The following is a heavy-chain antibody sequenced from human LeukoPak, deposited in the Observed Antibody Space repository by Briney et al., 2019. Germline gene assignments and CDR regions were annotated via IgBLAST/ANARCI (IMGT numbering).Heavy chain of an antibody. Sequence: GGSLRLSCAGSGFIFNNYAMHWVRQPPGKGLEWGSGISWNSGSIDYADSVKGRFTISRDNAKNSLYLQMNSLRVEDTAFYYCAKDNRRHYTSGPNPDSLHWGQGALVTVSS. V-gene: IGHV3-9*01. CDR1: GFIFNNYA. CDR3: AKDNRRHYTSGPNPDSLH. CDR2: ISWNSGSI. D-gene: IGHD6-19*01. J-gene: IGHJ4*02.